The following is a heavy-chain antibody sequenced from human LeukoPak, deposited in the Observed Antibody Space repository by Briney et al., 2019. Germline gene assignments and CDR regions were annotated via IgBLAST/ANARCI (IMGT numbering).Heavy chain of an antibody. CDR3: ARGMSSSGARWFDP. CDR2: IKQDGSEK. J-gene: IGHJ5*02. V-gene: IGHV3-7*01. D-gene: IGHD6-6*01. Sequence: GGSLRLSCAASGFTFSSYAMSWVRQAPGKGLEWVANIKQDGSEKYYVDSVKGRFTISRDNAKNSLYLQMNSLRAEDTAVYYCARGMSSSGARWFDPWGQGTLVTVSS. CDR1: GFTFSSYA.